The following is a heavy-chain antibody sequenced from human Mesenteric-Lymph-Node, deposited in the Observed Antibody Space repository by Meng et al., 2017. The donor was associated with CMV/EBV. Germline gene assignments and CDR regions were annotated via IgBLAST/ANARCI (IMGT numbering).Heavy chain of an antibody. J-gene: IGHJ4*02. D-gene: IGHD3-10*01. CDR2: ISSSSSYI. V-gene: IGHV3-21*01. CDR3: ARLDHYGSGSYLDY. CDR1: GFTFSSYS. Sequence: GESLKISCAASGFTFSSYSMNWVRQAPGKGLEWVSSISSSSSYIYYADSVKGRFTISRDNAKNSLYLQTNSLRAEDTALYYCARLDHYGSGSYLDYWGQGTLVTVSS.